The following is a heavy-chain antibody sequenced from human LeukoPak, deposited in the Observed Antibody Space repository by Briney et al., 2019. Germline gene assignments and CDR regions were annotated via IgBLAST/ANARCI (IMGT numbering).Heavy chain of an antibody. Sequence: SVKVSCKASGGTFSSYAISWVRQAPGQGLEWMGGIIPIFGTANYAQKFQGRVTITADESTSTAYMELSSLRSEDTAVYYCARDREVATQSDHYYMDVWGKGTTVTISS. D-gene: IGHD5-24*01. CDR3: ARDREVATQSDHYYMDV. CDR2: IIPIFGTA. CDR1: GGTFSSYA. V-gene: IGHV1-69*13. J-gene: IGHJ6*03.